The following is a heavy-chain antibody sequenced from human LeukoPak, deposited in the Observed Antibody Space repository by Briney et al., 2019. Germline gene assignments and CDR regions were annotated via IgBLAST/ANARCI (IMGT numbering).Heavy chain of an antibody. D-gene: IGHD3-22*01. CDR1: GYTFTNYY. CDR3: ARAYRGYSVDF. J-gene: IGHJ4*02. V-gene: IGHV1-46*01. CDR2: IYPSGGGS. Sequence: ASVKVSCLSSGYTFTNYYMHGVRQPPGHGLVWMGIIYPSGGGSSYAQKFQGRVTMTRDTSTSTVYMELSSLTSGDTALYYCARAYRGYSVDFWGQRTLVTVSS.